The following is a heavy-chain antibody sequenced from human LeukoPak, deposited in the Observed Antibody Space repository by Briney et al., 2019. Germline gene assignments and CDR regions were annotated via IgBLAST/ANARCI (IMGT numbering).Heavy chain of an antibody. CDR3: AKVLDSLNSSWRYYFDY. CDR1: GFTFSSYG. V-gene: IGHV3-30*02. CDR2: IRYDGSNK. D-gene: IGHD6-13*01. Sequence: GGSLRLSCAASGFTFSSYGMHWVRQAPRKGLKRVAFIRYDGSNKYYADSVKGRFTISRDNSKNTLYLQMNSLRAEDTAVYYCAKVLDSLNSSWRYYFDYWGQGTLVTVSS. J-gene: IGHJ4*02.